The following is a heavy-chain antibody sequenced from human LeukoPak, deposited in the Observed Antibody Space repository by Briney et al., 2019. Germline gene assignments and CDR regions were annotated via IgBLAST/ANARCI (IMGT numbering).Heavy chain of an antibody. D-gene: IGHD2-2*01. CDR1: GGSISSSSYY. CDR3: ARHRGYCSSTSCHEYNWFDP. Sequence: SETLSLTCTVSGGSISSSSYYWGWIRQPPGKGLEWIGSIYYSGSTYYNPSLKSRVTISVDTSKNQFSLKLSSVSAADTAVYYCARHRGYCSSTSCHEYNWFDPWGQGALVTVSS. J-gene: IGHJ5*02. CDR2: IYYSGST. V-gene: IGHV4-39*01.